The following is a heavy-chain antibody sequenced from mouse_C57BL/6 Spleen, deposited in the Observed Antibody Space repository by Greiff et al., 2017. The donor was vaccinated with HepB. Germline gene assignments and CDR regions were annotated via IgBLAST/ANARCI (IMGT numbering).Heavy chain of an antibody. V-gene: IGHV1-54*01. Sequence: QVQLQQSGAELVRPGTSVKVSCKASGYAFTNYLIEWVKQRPGQGLEWIGVINPGSGGTNYNEKFKGKATLTADKSSSTAYMQLSSLTSEDSAVYFCARSKAYYGSRIYAMDYWGQGTSVTVSS. D-gene: IGHD1-1*01. J-gene: IGHJ4*01. CDR3: ARSKAYYGSRIYAMDY. CDR1: GYAFTNYL. CDR2: INPGSGGT.